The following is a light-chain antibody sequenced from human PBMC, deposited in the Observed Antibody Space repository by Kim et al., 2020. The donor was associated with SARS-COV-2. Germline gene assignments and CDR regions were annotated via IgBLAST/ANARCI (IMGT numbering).Light chain of an antibody. CDR3: NSRDSNDNVV. J-gene: IGLJ2*01. Sequence: SSELTQDPAESVALGQTVRITCQGDSLRSYYATWYQQKPGQAPIVVIYGKNNRPSGIPDRFSGSSSGNTASLTINGTQAGDEADYYCNSRDSNDNVVFGGGTQLTVL. CDR1: SLRSYY. CDR2: GKN. V-gene: IGLV3-19*01.